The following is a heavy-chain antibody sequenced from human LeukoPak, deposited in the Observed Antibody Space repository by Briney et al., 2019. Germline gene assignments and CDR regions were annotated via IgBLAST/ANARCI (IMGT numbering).Heavy chain of an antibody. Sequence: QPGGSLRLSCAASGSTFSSYWMSWVRQAPGKGLEWVANIKQDGSEKYYVDSVKGRFTISRDNAKNSLYLQMNSLRAEDTAVYYCARVVEYDYFDYWGQGTLVTVSS. CDR3: ARVVEYDYFDY. V-gene: IGHV3-7*01. J-gene: IGHJ4*02. D-gene: IGHD2-2*01. CDR2: IKQDGSEK. CDR1: GSTFSSYW.